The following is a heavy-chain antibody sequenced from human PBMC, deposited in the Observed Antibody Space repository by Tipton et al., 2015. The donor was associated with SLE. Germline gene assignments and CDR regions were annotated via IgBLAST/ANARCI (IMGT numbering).Heavy chain of an antibody. CDR3: AREPVYYYYYMDV. Sequence: TLSLTCTVSGGSVSSESNYWGWLRQPPGKGLEWIGSIFYSENAYYNPTLKSRVTISVDTSKNQFSLKLSSVTAADTAVYYCAREPVYYYYYMDVWGKGTTVTVSS. CDR1: GGSVSSESNY. CDR2: IFYSENA. J-gene: IGHJ6*03. V-gene: IGHV4-39*07.